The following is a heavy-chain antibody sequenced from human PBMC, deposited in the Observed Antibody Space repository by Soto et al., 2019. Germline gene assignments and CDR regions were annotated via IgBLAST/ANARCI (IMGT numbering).Heavy chain of an antibody. J-gene: IGHJ4*02. CDR2: IKSKTDGGTT. Sequence: GGSLRLSCAASGFTFSNAWMNWVRQAPGKGLEWVGRIKSKTDGGTTDYAAPVKGRFTISRDDSKNKLYLQMNSLKTEDTAVYYCMCTPLAVAGTTPYRFDYWGQGTLVTVSS. V-gene: IGHV3-15*07. CDR3: MCTPLAVAGTTPYRFDY. CDR1: GFTFSNAW. D-gene: IGHD6-19*01.